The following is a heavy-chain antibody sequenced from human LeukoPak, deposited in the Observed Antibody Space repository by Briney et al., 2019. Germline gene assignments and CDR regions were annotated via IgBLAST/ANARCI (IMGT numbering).Heavy chain of an antibody. CDR2: ISSDSSYI. Sequence: XSXRLSCAASGFTFSSYAMSWVRQAPGKGLEWVSSISSDSSYIYYADAVHGRFTVSRDNAKYSLYLQMNSLRAEDTAVYYCVRGSYGAYDYWGQGSLVTVSS. D-gene: IGHD4-17*01. J-gene: IGHJ4*02. CDR1: GFTFSSYA. CDR3: VRGSYGAYDY. V-gene: IGHV3-21*01.